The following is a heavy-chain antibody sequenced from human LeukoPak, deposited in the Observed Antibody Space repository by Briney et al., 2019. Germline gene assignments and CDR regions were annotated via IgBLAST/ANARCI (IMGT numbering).Heavy chain of an antibody. CDR3: VRVAGNWNDVWFDP. J-gene: IGHJ5*02. Sequence: SSETLSLTCTVSGGSISSYYWSWIRQPPGEGLEWIGYIYTSGSTNYSPSLKSRVTISVDTSKNQFSLKLSSVTAADTAVYYCVRVAGNWNDVWFDPWGQGTLVTVSS. CDR2: IYTSGST. D-gene: IGHD1-1*01. V-gene: IGHV4-4*09. CDR1: GGSISSYY.